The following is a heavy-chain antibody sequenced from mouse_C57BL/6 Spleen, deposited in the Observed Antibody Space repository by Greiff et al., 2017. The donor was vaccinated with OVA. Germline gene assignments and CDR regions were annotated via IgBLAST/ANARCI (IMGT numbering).Heavy chain of an antibody. D-gene: IGHD2-5*01. CDR1: GYTFTSYD. CDR3: ARYPYSNYQAWFAY. Sequence: VQLVESGPELVKPGASVKLSCKASGYTFTSYDINWVKQRPGQGLEWIGWIYPRDGSTKYNEKFKGKATLTVDTSSSTAYMELHSLTSEDSAVYFCARYPYSNYQAWFAYWGQGTLVTVSA. V-gene: IGHV1-85*01. J-gene: IGHJ3*01. CDR2: IYPRDGST.